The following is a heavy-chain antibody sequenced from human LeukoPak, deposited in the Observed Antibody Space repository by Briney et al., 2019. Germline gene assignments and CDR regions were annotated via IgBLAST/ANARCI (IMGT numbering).Heavy chain of an antibody. Sequence: ASVKVSCKASGYTFTGYYMHWVRQAPGQGLEWMGWINPNSGGTNYAQKFQGRVTMTRDTSISTAYMELSRLRSDDTAVYYCARDLRPAYCSGGSCYSSYLSGFDYWGQGTLVTVSS. V-gene: IGHV1-2*02. CDR3: ARDLRPAYCSGGSCYSSYLSGFDY. CDR2: INPNSGGT. CDR1: GYTFTGYY. J-gene: IGHJ4*02. D-gene: IGHD2-15*01.